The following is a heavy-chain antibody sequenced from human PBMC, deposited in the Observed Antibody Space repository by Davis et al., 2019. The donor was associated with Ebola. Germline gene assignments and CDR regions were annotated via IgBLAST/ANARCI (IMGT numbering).Heavy chain of an antibody. Sequence: ASVKVSCKASGYTFNTYYINWVRQAPGQGLEWMAWINPNSGGTNFAQKFQGRVTVTRDTSISTVYMELSRLRSDDTAVYYCARGSGFWSGYFMAYFDFWGQGALVTVSS. CDR1: GYTFNTYY. D-gene: IGHD3-3*01. CDR2: INPNSGGT. J-gene: IGHJ4*02. V-gene: IGHV1-2*02. CDR3: ARGSGFWSGYFMAYFDF.